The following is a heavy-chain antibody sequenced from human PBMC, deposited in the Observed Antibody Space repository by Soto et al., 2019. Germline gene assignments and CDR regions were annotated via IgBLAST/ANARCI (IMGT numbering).Heavy chain of an antibody. V-gene: IGHV3-7*01. J-gene: IGHJ4*02. Sequence: EVQLVESGGGLVQPGGSLRLSCAASGFTFSSYWMSWVRQAPGKGLEWVANIKQDGSEKYYVDSVKGRFTISRDNAKNSLDLQMNSLRAEDTAVYYWARQGRSGSSSWFDYWGQGTLVTVSS. CDR2: IKQDGSEK. CDR1: GFTFSSYW. CDR3: ARQGRSGSSSWFDY. D-gene: IGHD6-13*01.